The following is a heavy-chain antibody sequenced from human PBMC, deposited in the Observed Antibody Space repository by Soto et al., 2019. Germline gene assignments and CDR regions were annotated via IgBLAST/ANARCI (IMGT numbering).Heavy chain of an antibody. CDR2: IRSKAYGGTT. CDR1: GFTFGDYA. J-gene: IGHJ4*02. CDR3: TRVINDYGDYGIDY. V-gene: IGHV3-49*03. D-gene: IGHD4-17*01. Sequence: GGSLRLSCTASGFTFGDYAMSWFRQAPGKGLEWVGFIRSKAYGGTTEYAASVKGRFTISRDDSKSIAYLQMNSLKTEDTAVYYCTRVINDYGDYGIDYWGQGTLVTVSS.